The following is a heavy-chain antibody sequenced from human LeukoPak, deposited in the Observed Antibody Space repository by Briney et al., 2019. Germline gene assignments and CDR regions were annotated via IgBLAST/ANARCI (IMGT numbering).Heavy chain of an antibody. V-gene: IGHV1-46*01. CDR1: GYTFITYY. Sequence: ASVKVSCKASGYTFITYYMVWVRQAPGQGHQWMGIINPRGGHTSYAQNFQGRVTLTRDTSTSTVYMELSSLRSEDTAVYYCARSKHNTYSYDSSGFSAFDYWGQGTLVTVSS. D-gene: IGHD3-22*01. CDR3: ARSKHNTYSYDSSGFSAFDY. J-gene: IGHJ4*02. CDR2: INPRGGHT.